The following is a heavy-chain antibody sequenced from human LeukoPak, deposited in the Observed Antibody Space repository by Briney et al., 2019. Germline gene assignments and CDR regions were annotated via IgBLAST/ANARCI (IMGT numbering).Heavy chain of an antibody. J-gene: IGHJ5*02. Sequence: ASVKVSCKASGYTFTSYDINWVRQATGQGLEWMGWMNPNSGNTGYAQKFQGRVTITRNTSISTAYMELSSLGSEDTAVYYCARGSTIFGVRPNWFDPWGQGTLVTVSS. D-gene: IGHD3-3*01. V-gene: IGHV1-8*03. CDR3: ARGSTIFGVRPNWFDP. CDR2: MNPNSGNT. CDR1: GYTFTSYD.